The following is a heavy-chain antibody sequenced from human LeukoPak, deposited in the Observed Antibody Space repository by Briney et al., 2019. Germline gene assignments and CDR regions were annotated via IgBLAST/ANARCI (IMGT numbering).Heavy chain of an antibody. CDR3: AVVVPAANAFDI. V-gene: IGHV1-69*05. Sequence: SVKVSCNASGGTFSSYAISWVRQAPGQGLEWMGGIIPIFGTANYAQKFQGRVTITTDESTSTAYMELSSLRSEDTAVYYCAVVVPAANAFDIWGQGTMVTVSS. CDR2: IIPIFGTA. D-gene: IGHD2-2*01. J-gene: IGHJ3*02. CDR1: GGTFSSYA.